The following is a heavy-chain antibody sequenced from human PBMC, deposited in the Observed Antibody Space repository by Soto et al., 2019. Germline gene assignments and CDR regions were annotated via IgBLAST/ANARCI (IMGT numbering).Heavy chain of an antibody. J-gene: IGHJ6*02. V-gene: IGHV4-59*01. D-gene: IGHD3-10*01. CDR1: GGSISSNN. CDR2: FYYTRSA. Sequence: SETLSLTCTVSGGSISSNNWTWIRQPPGKGLEWIASFYYTRSADYNPSLKSRITGSVASSRTQFSLRLRAVTAADSAVYYCVRALLRGPREYYFGMDVWGQGATVTVSS. CDR3: VRALLRGPREYYFGMDV.